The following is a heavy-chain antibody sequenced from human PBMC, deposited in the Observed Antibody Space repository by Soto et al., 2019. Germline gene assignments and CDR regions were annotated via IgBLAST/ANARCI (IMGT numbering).Heavy chain of an antibody. D-gene: IGHD1-7*01. CDR2: MSGSSSTT. CDR3: AKNQERELPRVIDF. CDR1: GLTFSNYA. Sequence: GGSLRLSCATSGLTFSNYAMSWVCRAPGGGLEWVSSMSGSSSTTYYADSVRGRFTISRDRSKNTLYLQMSSLRAEDTALYYCAKNQERELPRVIDFWGQGTLVTVSS. J-gene: IGHJ4*02. V-gene: IGHV3-23*01.